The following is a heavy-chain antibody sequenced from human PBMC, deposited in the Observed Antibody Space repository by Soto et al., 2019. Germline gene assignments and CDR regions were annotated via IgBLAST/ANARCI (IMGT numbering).Heavy chain of an antibody. CDR2: IYTSGST. D-gene: IGHD3-10*01. V-gene: IGHV4-4*07. Sequence: PSETLSLTCTVSGGSISSYYWSWIRQPAGKGLKWIGRIYTSGSTNYNPSLKSRVTMSVDTSKNQFSLKLSSVTAADTAVYYCARGGRDYGSGSYYTDYYYGMDVWGQGTTVTVSS. CDR3: ARGGRDYGSGSYYTDYYYGMDV. CDR1: GGSISSYY. J-gene: IGHJ6*02.